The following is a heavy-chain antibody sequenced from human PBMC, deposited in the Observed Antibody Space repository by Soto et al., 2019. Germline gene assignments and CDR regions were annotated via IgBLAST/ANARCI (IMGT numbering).Heavy chain of an antibody. V-gene: IGHV1-69*02. CDR1: GDTFSFYT. CDR2: INPILSMS. J-gene: IGHJ4*02. D-gene: IGHD3-10*01. CDR3: ATNYGSGYRAFDF. Sequence: QVQLVQSGAEVKKPGSSVKVSCKASGDTFSFYTINWVRQAPGLGLEWLGRINPILSMSNYAQYFQGRVTITADKSTSTAYMELSSLRSEDTAMYYCATNYGSGYRAFDFWGQGALVPVSS.